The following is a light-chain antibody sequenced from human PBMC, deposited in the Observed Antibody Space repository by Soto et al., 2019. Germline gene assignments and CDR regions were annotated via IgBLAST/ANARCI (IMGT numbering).Light chain of an antibody. CDR3: QQYNNWPPWT. CDR2: DAS. V-gene: IGKV3-15*01. CDR1: PSVSNN. Sequence: EIVMTQSPATLSVSPGASSTLSCRARPSVSNNLAWYQQKPGQAPRLLIYDASTRATDIPGRFSGSGSGSEFTLTISSLQAEDFAVYYCQQYNNWPPWTFGQGTKVDIK. J-gene: IGKJ1*01.